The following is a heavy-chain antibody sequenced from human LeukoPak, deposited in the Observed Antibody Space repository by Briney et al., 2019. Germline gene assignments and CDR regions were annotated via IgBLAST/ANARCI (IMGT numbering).Heavy chain of an antibody. CDR3: ASILDGMDV. Sequence: SETLSLTCTVSGGSISSYYWSWIRQPPGRGLEWIGYIYYTGTTNYNPSLKNRVTISADTSMNQFSLKLNSVTAADTAVYYCASILDGMDVWGQGTTVSVSS. J-gene: IGHJ6*02. CDR2: IYYTGTT. CDR1: GGSISSYY. V-gene: IGHV4-59*08.